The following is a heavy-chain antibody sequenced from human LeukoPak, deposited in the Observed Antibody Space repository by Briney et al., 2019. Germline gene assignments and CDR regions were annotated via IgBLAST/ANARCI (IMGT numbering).Heavy chain of an antibody. D-gene: IGHD3-10*02. CDR2: IYWDDGK. CDR3: AHRHDVRGVVIAFDQ. V-gene: IGHV2-5*08. CDR1: GGSISSGDYY. Sequence: TLSLTCTVSGGSISSGDYYWSWIRQPPGKGLEWLALIYWDDGKRYSPSLRSRLTITKDTSKNQVVLTMTNMDPVDTATYYCAHRHDVRGVVIAFDQWGQGTLVTVSS. J-gene: IGHJ4*02.